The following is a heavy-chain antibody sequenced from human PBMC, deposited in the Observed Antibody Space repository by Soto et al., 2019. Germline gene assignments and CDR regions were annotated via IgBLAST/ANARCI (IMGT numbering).Heavy chain of an antibody. V-gene: IGHV1-3*01. J-gene: IGHJ5*02. Sequence: ASVKVSCKASGYTFTSYAMHWVRQAPGQRLEWMGWINAGNGNTKYSQKFQGRVTITRDTSASTAYMELSSLRSEDTAVYYCARKLGDYDSSGYYMGTWFDPWGQGTLVTVSS. D-gene: IGHD3-22*01. CDR3: ARKLGDYDSSGYYMGTWFDP. CDR2: INAGNGNT. CDR1: GYTFTSYA.